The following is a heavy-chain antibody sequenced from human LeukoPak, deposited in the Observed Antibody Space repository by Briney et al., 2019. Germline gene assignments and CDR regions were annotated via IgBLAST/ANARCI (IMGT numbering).Heavy chain of an antibody. CDR2: INAGNGNT. D-gene: IGHD3-22*01. J-gene: IGHJ5*02. CDR3: ASLQDYYVSSGYGWFDP. CDR1: GYTFTSYA. V-gene: IGHV1-3*01. Sequence: ASVKVSCKDSGYTFTSYAMHWVRQAPGQRLEWMGWINAGNGNTKYSQKFQGRVTITRDTSASTAYMELSSLRSEDTAGYYCASLQDYYVSSGYGWFDPWGQGTLVTVSS.